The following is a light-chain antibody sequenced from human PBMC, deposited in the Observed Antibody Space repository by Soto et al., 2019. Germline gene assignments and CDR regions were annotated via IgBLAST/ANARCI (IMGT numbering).Light chain of an antibody. V-gene: IGKV4-1*01. Sequence: DIVMTQSPDSLAVSLGERATINCKSSQSVLYSSNNKNYLAWYQQKPRQPPKLLIYWASTRESGVPDRFSGSGSGTDFTLTISSLXAEDVAVYYCQQYYSTPLPFGGGTKVEIK. CDR3: QQYYSTPLP. CDR1: QSVLYSSNNKNY. J-gene: IGKJ4*01. CDR2: WAS.